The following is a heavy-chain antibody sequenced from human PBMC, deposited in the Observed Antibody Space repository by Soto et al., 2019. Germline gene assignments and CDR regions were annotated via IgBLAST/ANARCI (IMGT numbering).Heavy chain of an antibody. V-gene: IGHV1-69*01. Sequence: QVQLVQSGAEVKKPGSSVMVSCKASGGTFSSGYEISWVRQAPGQGLEWMAGIIPIFDTANYAQHFQGRLTITADESTTTAYMELSSLTSDDPAVYYCARGMATVYYFDYWGQGTQVTVSS. CDR3: ARGMATVYYFDY. CDR1: GGTFSSGYE. CDR2: IIPIFDTA. D-gene: IGHD4-4*01. J-gene: IGHJ4*02.